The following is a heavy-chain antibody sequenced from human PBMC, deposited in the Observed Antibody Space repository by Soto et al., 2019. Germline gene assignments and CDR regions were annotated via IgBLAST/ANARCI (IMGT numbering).Heavy chain of an antibody. J-gene: IGHJ4*02. Sequence: GGSLRLSCAASGFTFSSYGMSWVRQAPGEGLEWVSGISGSGGSTYYADSVKGRFTISRDNSRNTLYLQMYSLRAEDTAVYYCAKTGPGSSYGYYFDSWGQGTLVTVSS. CDR3: AKTGPGSSYGYYFDS. CDR1: GFTFSSYG. D-gene: IGHD5-18*01. V-gene: IGHV3-23*01. CDR2: ISGSGGST.